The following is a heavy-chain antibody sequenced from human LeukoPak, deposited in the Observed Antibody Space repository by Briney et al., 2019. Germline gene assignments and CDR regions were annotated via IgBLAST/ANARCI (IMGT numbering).Heavy chain of an antibody. D-gene: IGHD3-10*01. J-gene: IGHJ3*01. Sequence: GESLKISCKGSGYNFTNYWIAWVRQMPGTGLEWIAMIYPGDSDARYSPSFQGQVTISADKSISAAYLQWSSLKASDTAMYYCARHGRDYSSGAAAFDVWGQGTKVSVSS. V-gene: IGHV5-51*01. CDR1: GYNFTNYW. CDR3: ARHGRDYSSGAAAFDV. CDR2: IYPGDSDA.